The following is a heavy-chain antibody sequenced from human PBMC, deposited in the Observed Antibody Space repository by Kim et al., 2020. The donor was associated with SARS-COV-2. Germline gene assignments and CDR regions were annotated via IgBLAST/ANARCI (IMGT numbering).Heavy chain of an antibody. V-gene: IGHV3-15*01. Sequence: GTTDYAAPVKGRFTISRDDSKNTLYLQMSSLKTEDTAVYYCTTVLVWGGAWGQGTLVTVSS. J-gene: IGHJ5*02. CDR3: TTVLVWGGA. D-gene: IGHD2-8*01. CDR2: GTT.